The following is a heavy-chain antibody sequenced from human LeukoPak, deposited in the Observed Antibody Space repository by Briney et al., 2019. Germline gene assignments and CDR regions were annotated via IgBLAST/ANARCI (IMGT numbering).Heavy chain of an antibody. CDR1: GYTFTGYY. V-gene: IGHV1-2*04. CDR2: INPNSGGT. D-gene: IGHD6-13*01. Sequence: ASVKVSCKASGYTFTGYYMHWVRQAPGQGLEWMGWINPNSGGTNYAQKFQGWVTMTRDTSISTAYMELSRLRSDDTAVYYCARGFEGARTPPYSSTSYYYGMDVWGQGTTVTVSS. J-gene: IGHJ6*02. CDR3: ARGFEGARTPPYSSTSYYYGMDV.